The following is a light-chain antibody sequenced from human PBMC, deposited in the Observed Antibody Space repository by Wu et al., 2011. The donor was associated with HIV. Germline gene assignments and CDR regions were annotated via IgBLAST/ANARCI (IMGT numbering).Light chain of an antibody. CDR2: MRR. J-gene: IGKJ1*01. CDR3: QKYNTAPWT. V-gene: IGKV3-11*01. Sequence: PTAPPSMMRRTGPLGIPAKFTGSGSGADFTLTISSLQPEDVATYYCQKYNTAPWTFGQGTKVEMK.